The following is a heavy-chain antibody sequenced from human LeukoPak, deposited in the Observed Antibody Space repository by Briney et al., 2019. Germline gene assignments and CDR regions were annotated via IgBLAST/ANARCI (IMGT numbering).Heavy chain of an antibody. D-gene: IGHD2-2*03. Sequence: ASVKVSCKTSGYRFTAYLLHWVRQALGQGLEWLGWMNPHSGETNNAQKFQGRVTMTRGTSISVAYMQLSSLRSDDTAVYYCARGMDAEAFQNWGQGTLVTVSS. CDR3: ARGMDAEAFQN. J-gene: IGHJ1*01. CDR1: GYRFTAYL. CDR2: MNPHSGET. V-gene: IGHV1-2*02.